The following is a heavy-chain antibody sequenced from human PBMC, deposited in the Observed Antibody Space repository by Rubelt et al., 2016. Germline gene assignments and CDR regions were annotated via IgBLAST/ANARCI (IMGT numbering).Heavy chain of an antibody. D-gene: IGHD1-26*01. J-gene: IGHJ4*02. V-gene: IGHV4-34*01. Sequence: QVQLQQWGAGLVKPSATLSLTCAVYGGSFSGYSWTWIRQPPGKGLEWLGEIDHSGNTDYIPSLKSRVSISVDTSKKQISLKMSSVTAAGTAVYYCARHDTGSFLFDFWGQGTPVTVSS. CDR3: ARHDTGSFLFDF. CDR2: IDHSGNT. CDR1: GGSFSGYS.